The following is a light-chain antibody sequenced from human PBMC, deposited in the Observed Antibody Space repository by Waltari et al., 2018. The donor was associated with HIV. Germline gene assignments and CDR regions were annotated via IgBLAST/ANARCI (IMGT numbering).Light chain of an antibody. CDR2: RNN. CDR3: AVWDDSLTGHVV. J-gene: IGLJ2*01. CDR1: RSNIGSNF. Sequence: PGQRVTISCSGSRSNIGSNFVYWYQQLPGMAPKLLIYRNNQRPSGVPDRFSGSKSGTSASLAISGLRSEDGADYYCAVWDDSLTGHVVFGGGTKLTVL. V-gene: IGLV1-47*01.